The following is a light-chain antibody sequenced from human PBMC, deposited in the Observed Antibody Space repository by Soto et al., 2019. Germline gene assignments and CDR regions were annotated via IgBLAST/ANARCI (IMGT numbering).Light chain of an antibody. Sequence: DLQLTQSPSALSASIGDRVTITCRASQTIITSLAWYQHKPGKAPKLLIYDASVLQTGVPARFSGYASGTEFTLTITSVQPDDFAVYYCQQYYNWPPYTFGQGTKLQIE. V-gene: IGKV1-5*01. CDR2: DAS. CDR1: QTIITS. CDR3: QQYYNWPPYT. J-gene: IGKJ2*01.